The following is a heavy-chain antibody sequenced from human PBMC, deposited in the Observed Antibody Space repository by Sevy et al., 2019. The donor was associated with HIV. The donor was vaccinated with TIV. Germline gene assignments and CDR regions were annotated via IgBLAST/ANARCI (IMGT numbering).Heavy chain of an antibody. J-gene: IGHJ6*02. CDR3: ARATGTTSPYYYYGMDV. Sequence: VKVSCKASGYTFTSYGISWVRQAPGQGLEWMGWISAYNGNTNYAQKLQGRVTMTTDTSTSTAYMELRSLRSDDTAVYYCARATGTTSPYYYYGMDVWGQGTTVTVSS. D-gene: IGHD1-1*01. V-gene: IGHV1-18*01. CDR1: GYTFTSYG. CDR2: ISAYNGNT.